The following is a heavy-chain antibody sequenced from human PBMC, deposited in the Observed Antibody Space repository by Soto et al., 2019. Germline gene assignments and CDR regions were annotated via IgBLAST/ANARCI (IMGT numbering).Heavy chain of an antibody. CDR1: GGTFSSYA. J-gene: IGHJ5*02. Sequence: QVQLVQSGAEVKKPGSSVKVSCKASGGTFSSYAISWVRQAPRQGLECMGGIIPIFGTANYAQKFQGRVPVTADESTNTAYMERSSLRSEDTAVYYCARDPRYGDGKWFDHWGQGTLITVSS. CDR2: IIPIFGTA. V-gene: IGHV1-69*01. D-gene: IGHD4-17*01. CDR3: ARDPRYGDGKWFDH.